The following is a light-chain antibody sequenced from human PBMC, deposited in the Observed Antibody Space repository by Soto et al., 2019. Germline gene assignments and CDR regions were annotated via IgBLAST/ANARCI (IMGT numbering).Light chain of an antibody. CDR1: QSVSSY. V-gene: IGKV3-11*01. Sequence: EIVLTQSPATLSLSPGERATLSCRASQSVSSYLAWYQQKPGQAPRLLIYDASNRATGIPARFSGSGSGTDFTLTISSLEPEDFAVSYCQQRSNWPQTFVQGTKVEIK. CDR3: QQRSNWPQT. J-gene: IGKJ1*01. CDR2: DAS.